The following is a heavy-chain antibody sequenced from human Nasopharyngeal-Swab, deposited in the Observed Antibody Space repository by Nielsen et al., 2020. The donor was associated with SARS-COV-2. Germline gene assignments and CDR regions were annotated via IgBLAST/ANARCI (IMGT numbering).Heavy chain of an antibody. V-gene: IGHV4-30-4*01. CDR2: IYYSGST. J-gene: IGHJ6*02. D-gene: IGHD2-2*01. CDR3: ARDAAGYCSSTSCYAGTGMDV. Sequence: CQAPGKGLEWIGYIYYSGSTYYNPSLKSRVTISVGTSKNQFSLKLSSVTAADTAVYYCARDAAGYCSSTSCYAGTGMDVWGQGTAVTVSS.